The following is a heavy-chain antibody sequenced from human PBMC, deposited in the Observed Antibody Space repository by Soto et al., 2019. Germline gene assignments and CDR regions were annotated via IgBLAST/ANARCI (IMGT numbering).Heavy chain of an antibody. J-gene: IGHJ3*02. CDR3: ARDYSGYDSAFDI. CDR1: GGTFSSYT. V-gene: IGHV1-69*04. Sequence: SVKVSCKASGGTFSSYTISWVRQAPGQGLEWMGRIIPILGIANYAQKFQGRDTITADKSTSTAYIELSSLRSEDTAVYYCARDYSGYDSAFDIWGQGTMVTVSS. CDR2: IIPILGIA. D-gene: IGHD5-12*01.